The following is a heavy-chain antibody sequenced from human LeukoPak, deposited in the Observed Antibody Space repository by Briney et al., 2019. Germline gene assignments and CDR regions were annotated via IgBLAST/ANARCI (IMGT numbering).Heavy chain of an antibody. CDR2: IGGSGNMT. J-gene: IGHJ4*02. V-gene: IGHV3-23*01. Sequence: GSLRLSCAASGFTFSSYAMSWVRQAPGKGLEWVSGIGGSGNMTYYPDSVKGRFTISRDNSKNTLYLQMNSLRAEDTAVYYCAKDWVPNYYDSSGPLGLFDYWGQGTLVTVSS. D-gene: IGHD3-22*01. CDR3: AKDWVPNYYDSSGPLGLFDY. CDR1: GFTFSSYA.